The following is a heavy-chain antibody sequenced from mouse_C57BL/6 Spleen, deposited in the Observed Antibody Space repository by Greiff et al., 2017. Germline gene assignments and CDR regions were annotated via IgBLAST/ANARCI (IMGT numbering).Heavy chain of an antibody. D-gene: IGHD4-1*01. Sequence: QVQLQQPGAELVMPGASVKLSCKVSGYTFTSYWMHWVKQRPGQGLEWIGELDPSDSYTNYNQKFKGKSTLTVDKSSSTAYMQLSSLTSEDSAVYYCARSSGTRLFAYRGQGTLVTVSA. CDR1: GYTFTSYW. CDR2: LDPSDSYT. J-gene: IGHJ3*01. V-gene: IGHV1-69*01. CDR3: ARSSGTRLFAY.